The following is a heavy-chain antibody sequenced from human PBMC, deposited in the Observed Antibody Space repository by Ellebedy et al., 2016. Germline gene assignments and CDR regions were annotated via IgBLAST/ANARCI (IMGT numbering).Heavy chain of an antibody. J-gene: IGHJ3*01. D-gene: IGHD6-19*01. CDR1: GGSVSSDY. Sequence: SETLSLTCNVSGGSVSSDYWNWIRRPPGKGLEWIGYVFHTGTTNYNPSLKSRVTMSVDSSKSQFSLRLTSVTAADTAVYYCAKWNGGWYAFEVWGQGTMVTVSS. V-gene: IGHV4-59*02. CDR2: VFHTGTT. CDR3: AKWNGGWYAFEV.